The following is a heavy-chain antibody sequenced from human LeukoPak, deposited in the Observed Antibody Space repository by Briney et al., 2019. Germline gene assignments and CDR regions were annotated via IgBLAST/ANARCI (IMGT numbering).Heavy chain of an antibody. CDR2: IWYDGSNK. V-gene: IGHV3-33*01. D-gene: IGHD2-2*01. CDR1: GFTYSSYG. Sequence: GGSLTLSCAASGFTYSSYGMHWVRQAKGKGLEWVAVIWYDGSNKYYAGSVKGRFTISRDNSKNTLYLQMNSLRAEDTAVYYCARDALYCSSTSCYYYGMDVWGQGTTVTVSS. CDR3: ARDALYCSSTSCYYYGMDV. J-gene: IGHJ6*02.